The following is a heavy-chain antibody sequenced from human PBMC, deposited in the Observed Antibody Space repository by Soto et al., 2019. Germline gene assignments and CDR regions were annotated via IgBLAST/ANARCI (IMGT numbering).Heavy chain of an antibody. D-gene: IGHD1-1*01. CDR3: ARVGVTQDWNDVRFDY. V-gene: IGHV4-59*01. J-gene: IGHJ4*02. CDR2: IYYSGST. CDR1: GGSMSSYD. Sequence: PSETRSLTCTVSGGSMSSYDWSWIRHPPGKGLEWIGYIYYSGSTNYNPSLKSRVTISVDTSKNQFSLKLSSVTAADTAVYYCARVGVTQDWNDVRFDYWGQGTLVTVS.